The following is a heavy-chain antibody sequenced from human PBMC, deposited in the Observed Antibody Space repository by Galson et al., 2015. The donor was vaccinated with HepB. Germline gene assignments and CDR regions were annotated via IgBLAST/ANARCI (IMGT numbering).Heavy chain of an antibody. CDR1: GFTLSSNW. J-gene: IGHJ4*02. D-gene: IGHD6-13*01. CDR2: INSDGSTI. V-gene: IGHV3-74*01. Sequence: SLRLSCAASGFTLSSNWMHWVRQAPGKGLVLVSRINSDGSTISYADAVKDRFTISRDNAKNTLYLQMNSLRVEDTAVYYCATQRPRIEVADLDYWGQRTLVTVSS. CDR3: ATQRPRIEVADLDY.